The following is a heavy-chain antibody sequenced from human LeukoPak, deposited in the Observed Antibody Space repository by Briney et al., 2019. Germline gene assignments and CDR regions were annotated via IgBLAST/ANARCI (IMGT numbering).Heavy chain of an antibody. CDR1: GFTFSNYG. Sequence: GGSLRLACVASGFTFSNYGIHWVRQAPDKGLEWVSSISGSSSYIYYADSVKSRFTISRDNAKNSLYLQMSSLRAEDTAVYYCATSPAANPSYFDYWGQGTLVTVSS. D-gene: IGHD2-2*01. J-gene: IGHJ4*02. CDR2: ISGSSSYI. CDR3: ATSPAANPSYFDY. V-gene: IGHV3-21*01.